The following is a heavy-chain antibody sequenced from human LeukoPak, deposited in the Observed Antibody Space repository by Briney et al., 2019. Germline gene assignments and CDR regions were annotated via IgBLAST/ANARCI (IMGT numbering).Heavy chain of an antibody. Sequence: SETLSLTCTVSGGSISSGSYYWRWIRQPAGKGLEWIGRIYTSGSTNYNPSLKSRVTISVDTSKNQFSLKLSSVTAADTAVYYCARADFWSGTYAFDIWGQGTMVTVSS. D-gene: IGHD3-3*01. J-gene: IGHJ3*02. CDR2: IYTSGST. V-gene: IGHV4-61*02. CDR1: GGSISSGSYY. CDR3: ARADFWSGTYAFDI.